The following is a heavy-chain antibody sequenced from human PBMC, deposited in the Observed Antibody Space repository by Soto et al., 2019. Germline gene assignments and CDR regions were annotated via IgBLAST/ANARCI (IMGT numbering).Heavy chain of an antibody. V-gene: IGHV4-31*03. D-gene: IGHD2-8*01. CDR2: IYYSGST. CDR3: ARGMAGAYYYGMDV. CDR1: GGSISSGGYY. J-gene: IGHJ6*02. Sequence: PSETLSLTCTVSGGSISSGGYYWSWIRQHPGKGLEWIGYIYYSGSTYYNPSLKSRVTISVDTSKNQFSLKLSSVTAADTAVYYSARGMAGAYYYGMDVWGQGTTVTVSS.